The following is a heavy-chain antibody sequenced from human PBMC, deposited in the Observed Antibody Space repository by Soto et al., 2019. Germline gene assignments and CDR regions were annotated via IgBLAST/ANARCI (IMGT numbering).Heavy chain of an antibody. J-gene: IGHJ6*02. Sequence: SQTLSLTCAISGDSVSSNSAAWNWIRQSPSRGLDWLGRTYYMSKWYNDYAVSVKSRITINPDTSKNQFSLQLNSVTPEDTAVYYCARILYSSSGATRHYGMDVWGQGTTVTVSS. V-gene: IGHV6-1*01. CDR3: ARILYSSSGATRHYGMDV. CDR1: GDSVSSNSAA. CDR2: TYYMSKWYN. D-gene: IGHD6-6*01.